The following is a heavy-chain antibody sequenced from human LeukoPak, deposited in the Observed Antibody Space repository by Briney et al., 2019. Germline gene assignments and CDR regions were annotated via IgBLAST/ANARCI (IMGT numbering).Heavy chain of an antibody. D-gene: IGHD6-13*01. CDR3: GASAGAGRSAIDY. CDR1: GFTFSSYA. J-gene: IGHJ4*02. CDR2: ITSSGGGT. Sequence: PGGSLRLSCSASGFTFSSYAMHWVRQAPGNGLEYVSGITSSGGGTSYADSVKGRFTISRDNSKNTLYLQMSSLRPEDTALYYCGASAGAGRSAIDYWGQGTLLTVAS. V-gene: IGHV3-64D*06.